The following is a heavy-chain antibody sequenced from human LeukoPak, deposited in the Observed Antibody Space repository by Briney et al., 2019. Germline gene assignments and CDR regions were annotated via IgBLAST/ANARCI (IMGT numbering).Heavy chain of an antibody. CDR3: ARERYCSSTSCYAALFDY. CDR2: ISSSGNTM. Sequence: PGGSLRLSCIASGFTFSNYELNWVRQAPGKGLEWVSLISSSGNTMHYADSVKGRFTISKDNAKNSLYLQMNSLRAEDTAVYYCARERYCSSTSCYAALFDYWGQGTLVTVSS. CDR1: GFTFSNYE. V-gene: IGHV3-48*03. D-gene: IGHD2-2*01. J-gene: IGHJ4*02.